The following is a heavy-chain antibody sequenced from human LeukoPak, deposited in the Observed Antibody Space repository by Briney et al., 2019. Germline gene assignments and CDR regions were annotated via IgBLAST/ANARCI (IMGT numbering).Heavy chain of an antibody. CDR1: GGSFSGYY. V-gene: IGHV4-34*01. CDR2: INHRGST. J-gene: IGHJ5*01. CDR3: ARGAKRYSSREGILDS. D-gene: IGHD3-9*01. Sequence: PSETLSLTCAVYGGSFSGYYWSWIRQSPGKGLEWIGEINHRGSTNYNPSLKRRVTISVDTSKNQFSLSLSSVTAADTAVYFCARGAKRYSSREGILDSWGQGTLVTVSS.